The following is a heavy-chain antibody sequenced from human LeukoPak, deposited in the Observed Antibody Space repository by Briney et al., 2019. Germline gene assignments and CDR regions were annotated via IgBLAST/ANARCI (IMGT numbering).Heavy chain of an antibody. CDR3: AKEALSEYFDL. CDR1: GFTFSSYG. D-gene: IGHD3-3*01. V-gene: IGHV3-33*06. CDR2: IWYDGSNK. Sequence: PGGSLRLSCAASGFTFSSYGMHWVRQAPGKGLEWVAVIWYDGSNKYYADSVKGRFTISRDNSKNTLYLQMNSLRAEDTAVYYCAKEALSEYFDLWGRGTLVTVSS. J-gene: IGHJ2*01.